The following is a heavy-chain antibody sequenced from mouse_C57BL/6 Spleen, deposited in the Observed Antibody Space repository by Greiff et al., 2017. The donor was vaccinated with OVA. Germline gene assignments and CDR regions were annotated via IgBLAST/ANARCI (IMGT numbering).Heavy chain of an antibody. CDR1: GYTFTSYW. CDR3: ARNGYYVGAMDD. Sequence: VQLQQSGAELVRPGSSVKLSCKASGYTFTSYWMHWVKQRPIQGLEWIGNIDPSDSETHYNQKFKDKATLTVDKSSSTAYMQLSSLTSEDSAVYYCARNGYYVGAMDDWGQGTSVTVSS. V-gene: IGHV1-52*01. CDR2: IDPSDSET. J-gene: IGHJ4*01. D-gene: IGHD2-3*01.